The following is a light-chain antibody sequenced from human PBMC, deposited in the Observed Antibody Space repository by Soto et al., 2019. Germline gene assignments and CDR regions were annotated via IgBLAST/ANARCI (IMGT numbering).Light chain of an antibody. Sequence: QTVVTQEPSFSVSPGGTVTLTCGLRSGSVSSNYYPSWCQQTPGQAPRTLIYSTNTRSSGVPDRFSGSILGKKAALTITGAQADDESDYYCVLYMGRGIWVFGGGTKVTVL. J-gene: IGLJ3*02. V-gene: IGLV8-61*01. CDR3: VLYMGRGIWV. CDR2: STN. CDR1: SGSVSSNYY.